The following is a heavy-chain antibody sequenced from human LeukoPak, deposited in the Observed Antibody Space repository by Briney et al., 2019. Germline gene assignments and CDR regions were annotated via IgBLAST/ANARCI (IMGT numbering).Heavy chain of an antibody. CDR2: ISSSSSTI. Sequence: GGSLRLSCAASGFTFSSYSMNWVRQAPGKGLEWVSYISSSSSTIYYADSVKGRFTISRNNVKNSLYLQMNSLRAEDTAVYYCAREEYQLLYGFDYWGQGTLVTVSS. CDR1: GFTFSSYS. D-gene: IGHD2-2*02. J-gene: IGHJ4*02. CDR3: AREEYQLLYGFDY. V-gene: IGHV3-48*01.